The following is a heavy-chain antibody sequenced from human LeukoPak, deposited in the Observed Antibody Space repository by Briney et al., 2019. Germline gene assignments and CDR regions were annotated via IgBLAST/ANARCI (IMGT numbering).Heavy chain of an antibody. Sequence: GGSLRLSCAVSGFTFSNYAMSWVRQAPGKGLDWVASINHNGNVNYYVDSVKGRFTISRDNAKNSLYLQMSNLRAEDTAVYFCARGGGLDVWGQGATVTVSS. CDR2: INHNGNVN. CDR3: ARGGGLDV. V-gene: IGHV3-7*03. CDR1: GFTFSNYA. D-gene: IGHD3-16*01. J-gene: IGHJ6*02.